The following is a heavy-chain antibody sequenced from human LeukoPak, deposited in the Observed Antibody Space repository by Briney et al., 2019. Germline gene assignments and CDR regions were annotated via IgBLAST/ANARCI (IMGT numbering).Heavy chain of an antibody. CDR2: IYHSGST. V-gene: IGHV4-59*08. Sequence: SETLSLTCTVSGGSISSYYWSWIRQPPGKGLEWIGYIYHSGSTNYNPSLKSRVTISVDTTKNQFSLNLTSVTAADTAMYYCARHWVEMTTPYSFDCWGQGTLVTVSS. J-gene: IGHJ4*02. CDR1: GGSISSYY. D-gene: IGHD5-24*01. CDR3: ARHWVEMTTPYSFDC.